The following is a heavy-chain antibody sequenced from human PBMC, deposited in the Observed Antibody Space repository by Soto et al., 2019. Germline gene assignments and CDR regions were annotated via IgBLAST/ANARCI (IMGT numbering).Heavy chain of an antibody. CDR2: IYYSGST. CDR1: GGSISSGGYY. Sequence: SETLSLTCTVSGGSISSGGYYWSWIRQHPGKGLEWIGYIYYSGSTYYNPPLKSRVTISVDTSKNQFSLNLSSVTAADTAVYYCARGALRGWLYYWGQGTLVTVSS. CDR3: ARGALRGWLYY. J-gene: IGHJ4*02. V-gene: IGHV4-31*03. D-gene: IGHD5-12*01.